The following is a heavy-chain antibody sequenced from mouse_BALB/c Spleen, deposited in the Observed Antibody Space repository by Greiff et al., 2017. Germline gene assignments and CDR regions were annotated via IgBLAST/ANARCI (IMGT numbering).Heavy chain of an antibody. V-gene: IGHV5-12-1*01. CDR3: ARQDDYDEEFAY. CDR2: ISSGGGST. D-gene: IGHD2-4*01. CDR1: GFAFSSYD. J-gene: IGHJ3*01. Sequence: EVMLVESGGGLVKPGGSLKLSCAASGFAFSSYDMSWVRQTPEKRLEWVAYISSGGGSTYYPDTVKGRFTISRDNAKNTLYLQMSSLKSEDTAMYYCARQDDYDEEFAYWGQGTLVTVSA.